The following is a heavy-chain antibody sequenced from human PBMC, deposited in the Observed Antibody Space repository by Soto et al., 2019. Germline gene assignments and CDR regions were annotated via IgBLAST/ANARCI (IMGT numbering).Heavy chain of an antibody. Sequence: EVQLLESGETLVQPGGSLRLSCAASAFTFSTYAMSWVRQAPGKGLEWVSGISGSGVNTYYADSVKGRFTISRDNSKNTLYLQMNSMRGEDTAVYYCAKVRYNSGWFFDYWGQGTLVTVSS. CDR3: AKVRYNSGWFFDY. D-gene: IGHD6-19*01. CDR1: AFTFSTYA. J-gene: IGHJ4*02. V-gene: IGHV3-23*01. CDR2: ISGSGVNT.